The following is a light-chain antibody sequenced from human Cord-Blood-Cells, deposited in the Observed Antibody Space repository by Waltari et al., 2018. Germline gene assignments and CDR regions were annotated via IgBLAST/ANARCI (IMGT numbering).Light chain of an antibody. V-gene: IGLV2-14*01. CDR1: SSDVGAYHY. J-gene: IGLJ3*02. CDR3: SSYTSSSTLV. CDR2: EVI. Sequence: QSALTQPASVSVSPGQSIPLPSTGTSSDVGAYHYVSWYQQHPGKAPKPTIYEVINRPSGVSNRFSGSKSGNTASLTISGLQAEDEADYYCSSYTSSSTLVFGGGTKLTVL.